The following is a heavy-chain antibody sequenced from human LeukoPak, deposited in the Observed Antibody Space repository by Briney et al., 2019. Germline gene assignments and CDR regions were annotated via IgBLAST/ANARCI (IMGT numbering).Heavy chain of an antibody. V-gene: IGHV3-30-3*01. D-gene: IGHD6-13*01. CDR1: GFTFSSYA. CDR3: ARDPGIAAAGTPGGIY. Sequence: PGGSLSLSCAASGFTFSSYAMHWVRQAPGKGLEWVAVISYDGSNKYYADSVKGRFTISRDNSKNTLYLQMNSLRAEDTAVYYCARDPGIAAAGTPGGIYWGQGTLVTVSP. CDR2: ISYDGSNK. J-gene: IGHJ4*02.